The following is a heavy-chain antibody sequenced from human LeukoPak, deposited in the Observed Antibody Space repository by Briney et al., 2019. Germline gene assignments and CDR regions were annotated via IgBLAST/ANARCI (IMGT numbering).Heavy chain of an antibody. CDR3: AKGTDYYDSSGPSDY. Sequence: GGSLRLSCAASGFTFSSYAMSWVRQAPGKGLEWVSAISGSGGSTYYADSVKGRFTISRDNSKNTLYLQMYSLRAEDTAVYYCAKGTDYYDSSGPSDYWGQGTLVTVSS. J-gene: IGHJ4*02. CDR2: ISGSGGST. CDR1: GFTFSSYA. D-gene: IGHD3-22*01. V-gene: IGHV3-23*01.